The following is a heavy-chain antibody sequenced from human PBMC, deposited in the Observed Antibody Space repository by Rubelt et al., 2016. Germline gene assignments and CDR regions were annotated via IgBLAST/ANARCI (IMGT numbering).Heavy chain of an antibody. Sequence: EVQLVESGGGLVQPGGSLRLSCAASGLTFSSYWMTWVRQAPGKGLEWVANIREDGNEKHYLDSVKGRFAISRDNAKKTLYLQMDNMRVEDTALYYCTVQDAYWGQGTQVTVSS. D-gene: IGHD2-15*01. CDR3: TVQDAY. J-gene: IGHJ4*02. CDR2: IREDGNEK. V-gene: IGHV3-7*01. CDR1: GLTFSSYW.